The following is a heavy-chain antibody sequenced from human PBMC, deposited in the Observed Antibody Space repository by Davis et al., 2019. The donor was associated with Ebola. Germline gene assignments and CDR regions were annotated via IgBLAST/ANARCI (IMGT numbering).Heavy chain of an antibody. CDR1: GFTFSSYA. V-gene: IGHV3-30-3*01. D-gene: IGHD1-20*01. J-gene: IGHJ6*02. CDR3: ARYNWNDVFYYYYGMDV. CDR2: ISYDGSNK. Sequence: GESLKISCAASGFTFSSYAMHWVRQAPGKGLEWVAVISYDGSNKYYADSVKGRFTISRDNAKNSLYLQMNSLRAEDTAVYYCARYNWNDVFYYYYGMDVWGQGTTVTVSS.